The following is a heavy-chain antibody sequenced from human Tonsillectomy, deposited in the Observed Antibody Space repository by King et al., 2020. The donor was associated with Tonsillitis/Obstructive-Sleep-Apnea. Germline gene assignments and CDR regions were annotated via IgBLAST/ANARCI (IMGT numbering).Heavy chain of an antibody. J-gene: IGHJ6*03. CDR2: IDPSDSYT. Sequence: QLVQSGAEVKKPGESLRISCKGSGYSFTSYWIDWVRQMPGKGLEWMGTIDPSDSYTNYSPSFQGHVTISADNSITTAYLQWSSLKASDTAMYYCARRYYDGPYYYYMTSGAKGPRSPSP. CDR1: GYSFTSYW. D-gene: IGHD3-9*01. V-gene: IGHV5-10-1*01. CDR3: ARRYYDGPYYYYMTS.